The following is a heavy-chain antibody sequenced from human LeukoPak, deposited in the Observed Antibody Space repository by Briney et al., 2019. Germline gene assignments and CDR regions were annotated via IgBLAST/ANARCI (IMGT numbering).Heavy chain of an antibody. D-gene: IGHD5-18*01. V-gene: IGHV3-30-3*01. J-gene: IGHJ4*02. Sequence: PGGSLRLSCAASGLTFSSYAMHWVRQAPGKGLEWVAVISYDGSNKYYADSVKGRFTISRDNSKNTLYLQMNSLRAGDTAVYYCARSSGYSYGPGDYWGQGTLVTVSS. CDR1: GLTFSSYA. CDR2: ISYDGSNK. CDR3: ARSSGYSYGPGDY.